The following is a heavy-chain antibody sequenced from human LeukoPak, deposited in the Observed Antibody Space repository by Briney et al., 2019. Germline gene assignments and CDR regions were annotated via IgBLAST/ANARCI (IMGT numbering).Heavy chain of an antibody. Sequence: GGSLRLSCAASGFTFSSYVMHWVRQAPGKGLEYVSAISSNGGSTYYANSVNGRFTISRDNSKNTLYLQMGSLRAEDKAVYYCARGGGYCSADSCYGIDYWGQGILVTVSS. J-gene: IGHJ4*02. CDR1: GFTFSSYV. CDR2: ISSNGGST. V-gene: IGHV3-64*01. CDR3: ARGGGYCSADSCYGIDY. D-gene: IGHD2-15*01.